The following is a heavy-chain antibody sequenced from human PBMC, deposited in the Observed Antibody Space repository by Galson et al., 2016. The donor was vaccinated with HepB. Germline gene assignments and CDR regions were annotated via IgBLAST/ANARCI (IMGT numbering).Heavy chain of an antibody. D-gene: IGHD2-2*01. V-gene: IGHV3-23*01. Sequence: LRLSCAASGFTFRNYGLTWVRQAPGKGLEVVSSISRSGDSTDYADSVKGRFTISRDNSKNTLSLQMNSLTADDTAIYYCVQGSTAPAFWGKGNTVTVSS. CDR3: VQGSTAPAF. J-gene: IGHJ6*03. CDR2: ISRSGDST. CDR1: GFTFRNYG.